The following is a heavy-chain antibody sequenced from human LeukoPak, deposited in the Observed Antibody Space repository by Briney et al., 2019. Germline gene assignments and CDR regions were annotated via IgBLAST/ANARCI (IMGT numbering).Heavy chain of an antibody. D-gene: IGHD3-22*01. V-gene: IGHV3-21*01. CDR1: GFTFSSYS. J-gene: IGHJ4*02. CDR2: ISSSSSYI. CDR3: ARSCAQVDSYYYDSSGCDDY. Sequence: GGSLRLSCAASGFTFSSYSMNWVRQAPGKGLEWVSSISSSSSYIYYADSVKGRFTISRDNAKNSLYLHMNSLRAEDTAVYYCARSCAQVDSYYYDSSGCDDYWGQGTLVTVSS.